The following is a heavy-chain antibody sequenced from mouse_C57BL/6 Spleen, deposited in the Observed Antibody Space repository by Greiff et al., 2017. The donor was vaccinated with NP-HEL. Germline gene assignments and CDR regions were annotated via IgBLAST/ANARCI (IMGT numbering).Heavy chain of an antibody. CDR3: AFITTVVEGAY. Sequence: QVQLQQPGAELVKPGASVKLSCKASGYTFTSYWMHWVKQRPGQGLEWIGMIHPNSGSTNYNEKFKSKATLTVDKSSSTAYMQLSSLTSEDSAVYYCAFITTVVEGAYWGQGTLVTVSA. D-gene: IGHD1-1*01. J-gene: IGHJ3*01. V-gene: IGHV1-64*01. CDR1: GYTFTSYW. CDR2: IHPNSGST.